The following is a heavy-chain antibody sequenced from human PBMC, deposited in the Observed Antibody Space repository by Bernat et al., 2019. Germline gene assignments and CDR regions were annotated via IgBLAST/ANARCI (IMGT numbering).Heavy chain of an antibody. D-gene: IGHD2-2*01. CDR3: ARAHGSTTTCWCYFDH. J-gene: IGHJ4*02. V-gene: IGHV4-31*01. CDR1: GGSISSVGYY. Sequence: QVQLQESGPGLVKPSQTLSLTWTVSGGSISSVGYYCSWIRQHPGKGLEWIGSIYYSGRTYYKPSLKSLVTITVDTSKNQSSLKLSSVTPADTAVYHCARAHGSTTTCWCYFDHWGQGTLVTVSS. CDR2: IYYSGRT.